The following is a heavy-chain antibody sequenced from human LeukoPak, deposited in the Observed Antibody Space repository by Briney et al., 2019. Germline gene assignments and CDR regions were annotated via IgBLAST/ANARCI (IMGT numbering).Heavy chain of an antibody. CDR1: GFTFSSYA. CDR3: AKDQDPDRECSSTSCYRITPYDY. J-gene: IGHJ4*02. Sequence: GGSLRLSCAASGFTFSSYAMSWVRQAPGKGPEWVSAISGSGGSTYYADSVKGRFTISRDNSKNTQYLQMNSLRAEDTAVYYCAKDQDPDRECSSTSCYRITPYDYWGQGTLVTVSS. D-gene: IGHD2-2*01. CDR2: ISGSGGST. V-gene: IGHV3-23*01.